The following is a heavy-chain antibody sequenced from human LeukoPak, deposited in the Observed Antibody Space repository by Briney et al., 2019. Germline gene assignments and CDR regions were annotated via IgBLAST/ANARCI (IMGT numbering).Heavy chain of an antibody. V-gene: IGHV4-30-4*08. J-gene: IGHJ4*02. CDR2: IYYSGST. CDR1: GGSISSGGYY. Sequence: PSETLSLTCTVSGGSISSGGYYWSWIRQHPGKGLEWIGYIYYSGSTYYNPSLKSRVTISVDTSKNQFSLKLSSVTAADTAVYYCARAFDSSVNFDYWGQGTLVTVSS. CDR3: ARAFDSSVNFDY. D-gene: IGHD6-19*01.